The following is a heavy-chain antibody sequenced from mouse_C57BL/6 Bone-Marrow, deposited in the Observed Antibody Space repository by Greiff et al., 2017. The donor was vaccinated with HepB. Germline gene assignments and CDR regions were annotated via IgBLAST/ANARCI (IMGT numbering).Heavy chain of an antibody. J-gene: IGHJ2*01. CDR2: IDPSDSET. CDR3: ARGGTLEWNY. V-gene: IGHV1-52*01. CDR1: GYTFTSYW. Sequence: QVQLQQPGAELVRPGSSVKLSCKASGYTFTSYWMHWVKQRPIQGLEWIGNIDPSDSETHYNQKFKDKATLTVDESSSTAYMQLSSLTSEDSAVYYCARGGTLEWNYWGQGTTLTVSS.